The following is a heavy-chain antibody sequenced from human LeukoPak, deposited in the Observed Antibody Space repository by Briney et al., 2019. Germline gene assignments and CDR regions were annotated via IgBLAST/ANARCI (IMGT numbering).Heavy chain of an antibody. D-gene: IGHD3-22*01. CDR1: GFTFSSFG. V-gene: IGHV3-30*02. Sequence: GGSLRLSCAASGFTFSSFGMHWVRQAPGKGLEWVAFIRYDESNKYYADSVKGRFTISRDNSKNTLYLQMSSLRAGDTAVYYCAKGFDTSGSYPYYSDYWGQGTLVTVSS. J-gene: IGHJ4*02. CDR2: IRYDESNK. CDR3: AKGFDTSGSYPYYSDY.